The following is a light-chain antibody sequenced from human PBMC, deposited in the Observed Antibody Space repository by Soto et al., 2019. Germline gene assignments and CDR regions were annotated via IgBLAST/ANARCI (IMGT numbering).Light chain of an antibody. V-gene: IGKV3-15*01. CDR1: HSVNSH. CDR3: QHYKNWPL. Sequence: EIVLTQSPGTLSLSPGERATLSCRTSHSVNSHVAWYQQKPGQAPRLLLYGASTRATGILVRFSGSGFGTEFTLTISSLQSEDFAVYYCQHYKNWPLFGQGTRLEIK. J-gene: IGKJ5*01. CDR2: GAS.